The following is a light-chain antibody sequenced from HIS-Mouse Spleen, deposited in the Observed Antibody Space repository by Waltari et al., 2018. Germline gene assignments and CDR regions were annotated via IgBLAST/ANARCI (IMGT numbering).Light chain of an antibody. CDR3: CSYAGSYTWV. J-gene: IGLJ3*02. CDR2: DVC. CDR1: SSSVGRYNY. V-gene: IGLV2-11*01. Sequence: QSALTQPRSVSGSPGQSATIPCTGTSSSVGRYNYVSWYQQHPGKAPKLMIYDVCKRPSGVPDRFSGSKSGNTASLTISGLQAEDEADYYCCSYAGSYTWVFGGGTKLTVL.